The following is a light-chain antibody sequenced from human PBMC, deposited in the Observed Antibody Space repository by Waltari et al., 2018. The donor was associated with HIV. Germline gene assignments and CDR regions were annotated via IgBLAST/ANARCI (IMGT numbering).Light chain of an antibody. J-gene: IGKJ2*01. CDR3: QQRSNWLYT. CDR2: GAS. V-gene: IGKV3-11*01. CDR1: EDVSTF. Sequence: EIVLTQSPATLSLSPGERATLSCRASEDVSTFLAWYQHKPGQAPRLLSYGASTRATGIPARFRGSGSGTDFTLTISSLEPEDFAVYYCQQRSNWLYTFGQGTKVEIK.